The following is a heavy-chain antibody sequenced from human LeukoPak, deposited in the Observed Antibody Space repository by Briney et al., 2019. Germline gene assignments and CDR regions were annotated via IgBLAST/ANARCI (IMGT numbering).Heavy chain of an antibody. V-gene: IGHV3-48*01. Sequence: GGSLRLSCAASGFTFSSYSMNWVRQAPGKGLEWVSYISSSSSTIYYADSVKGRFTISRDNAKYSLYLQMNSLRAEDTAVYYCARDSYNWNYGLIWGQGTMVTVSS. CDR2: ISSSSSTI. D-gene: IGHD1-7*01. CDR3: ARDSYNWNYGLI. CDR1: GFTFSSYS. J-gene: IGHJ3*02.